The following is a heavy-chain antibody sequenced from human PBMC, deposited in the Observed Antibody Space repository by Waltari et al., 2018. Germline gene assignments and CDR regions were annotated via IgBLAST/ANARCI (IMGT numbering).Heavy chain of an antibody. Sequence: EVQLVESGGGLVPPGGSLRLSCAASGFTFSNYWMSWVRQAPGKGLEVVANIKENGGTKYYVDSVKGRCTSSRDNAENSLYLQMNSLRAEDTAVYYCARDDVIPHSGQDYWGQGTLVTVSS. J-gene: IGHJ4*02. V-gene: IGHV3-7*03. CDR2: IKENGGTK. CDR1: GFTFSNYW. CDR3: ARDDVIPHSGQDY. D-gene: IGHD6-25*01.